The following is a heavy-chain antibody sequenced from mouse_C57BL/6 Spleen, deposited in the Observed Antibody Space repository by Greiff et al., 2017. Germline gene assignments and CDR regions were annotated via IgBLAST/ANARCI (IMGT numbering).Heavy chain of an antibody. CDR2: ISSGSSTI. J-gene: IGHJ4*01. CDR1: GFTFSDYG. D-gene: IGHD2-4*01. CDR3: ARTGYDYYYYAMDY. Sequence: VQLKESGGGLVKPGGSLKLSCAASGFTFSDYGMHWVRQAPEKGLEWVAYISSGSSTIYYADTVKGRFTISRDNAKNTLFLQMTSLRSEDTAMYYCARTGYDYYYYAMDYWGQGTSVTVSS. V-gene: IGHV5-17*01.